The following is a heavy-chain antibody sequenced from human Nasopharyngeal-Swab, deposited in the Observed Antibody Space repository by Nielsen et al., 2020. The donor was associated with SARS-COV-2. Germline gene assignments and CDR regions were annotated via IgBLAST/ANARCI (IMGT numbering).Heavy chain of an antibody. CDR2: IYSGGST. CDR1: GFTVSSNY. J-gene: IGHJ4*02. Sequence: GESLKISCAASGFTVSSNYMSWVRQAPGKGLEWVSVIYSGGSTYYADSVKGRFTISRDNSKNTLYLQMNSLRAEDTAVYYCAKDGPRYCSGGSCYFDYWGQGTLVTVSS. CDR3: AKDGPRYCSGGSCYFDY. V-gene: IGHV3-53*05. D-gene: IGHD2-15*01.